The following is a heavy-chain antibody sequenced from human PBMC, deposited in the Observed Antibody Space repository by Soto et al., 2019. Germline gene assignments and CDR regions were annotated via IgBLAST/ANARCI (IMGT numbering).Heavy chain of an antibody. CDR3: ARDSIAFFDT. CDR2: IHSSGST. D-gene: IGHD2-21*01. CDR1: DSYVNSGNYS. Sequence: SENLALTCTDTDSYVNSGNYSRSWSRQPPGKGLEWVGYIHSSGSTDYNPALKSRVTISVDTSKNQSSLRLSSVTAADTAVYYCARDSIAFFDTWGQGTLATVAS. V-gene: IGHV4-61*01. J-gene: IGHJ4*02.